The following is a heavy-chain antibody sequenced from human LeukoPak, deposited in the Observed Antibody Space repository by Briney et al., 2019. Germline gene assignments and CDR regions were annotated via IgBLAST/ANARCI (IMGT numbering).Heavy chain of an antibody. J-gene: IGHJ4*02. CDR1: GFTFSRYW. CDR2: RNEDGNRK. Sequence: PGGSLRLSCTASGFTFSRYWMSWVRQAPGKGLEWGANRNEDGNRKYYVDSVKGRFTISRDNAKNSLYLHMNSLRAEDTAVYYCARGCTTTSCYDYWGQGTMVTVPS. CDR3: ARGCTTTSCYDY. D-gene: IGHD2-2*01. V-gene: IGHV3-7*01.